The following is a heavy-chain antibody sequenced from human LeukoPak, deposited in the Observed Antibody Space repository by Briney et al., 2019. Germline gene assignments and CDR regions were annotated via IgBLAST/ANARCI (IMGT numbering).Heavy chain of an antibody. D-gene: IGHD3-10*02. CDR1: GYTLTELS. J-gene: IGHJ6*03. CDR3: CSGSNYYHWYMDV. V-gene: IGHV1-24*01. Sequence: ASVKVSCKVSGYTLTELSMHWVRQAPGKGLEWMGGFDPEDGETVYAQKFQGRVTLTEDTSIDTAYMELSGLRSEDTAVYFCCSGSNYYHWYMDVWGKGITVTVSS. CDR2: FDPEDGET.